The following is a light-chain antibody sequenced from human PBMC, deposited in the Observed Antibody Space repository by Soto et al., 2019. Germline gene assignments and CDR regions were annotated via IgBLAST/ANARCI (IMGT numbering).Light chain of an antibody. V-gene: IGKV3-20*01. CDR3: QQYSDWPWT. Sequence: EIVLTQSPGTLSLSPGERATLSCRASQSVSSSYLAWYQQKPGQAPRLLIYGASSRATGIPDRFSGSGSGTEFTLTISSLQSEDFAVYYCQQYSDWPWTFGPGTTVEVK. CDR1: QSVSSSY. J-gene: IGKJ1*01. CDR2: GAS.